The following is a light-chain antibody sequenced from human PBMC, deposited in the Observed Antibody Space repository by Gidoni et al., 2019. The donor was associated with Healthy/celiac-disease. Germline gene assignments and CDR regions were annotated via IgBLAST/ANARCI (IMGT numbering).Light chain of an antibody. CDR2: AAS. J-gene: IGKJ1*01. CDR1: QSISSY. V-gene: IGKV1-39*01. Sequence: DIQMTQSPSSLSASVGDRVTITCRASQSISSYFNWYQQKPGKAPKLLIYAASSLQSGVPSRFSSSGSGTDFTLTISSLQPEDFATYYYQQSYSTKTFGQXTKVEIK. CDR3: QQSYSTKT.